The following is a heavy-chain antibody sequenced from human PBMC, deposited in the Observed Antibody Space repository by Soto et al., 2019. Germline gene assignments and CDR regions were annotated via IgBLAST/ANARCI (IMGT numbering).Heavy chain of an antibody. J-gene: IGHJ4*02. CDR1: GFTFSSYW. D-gene: IGHD4-17*01. Sequence: EVQLVESGGNLVQPGGSLRLSCVASGFTFSSYWMHWVRQTPGEGLVWVSRISSDGTGTSYADSVRGRFTISRDNAKNTLYLQMNSLRAEDTAVYYCARNDYGKFDYWGQGTLVTVSS. CDR2: ISSDGTGT. V-gene: IGHV3-74*01. CDR3: ARNDYGKFDY.